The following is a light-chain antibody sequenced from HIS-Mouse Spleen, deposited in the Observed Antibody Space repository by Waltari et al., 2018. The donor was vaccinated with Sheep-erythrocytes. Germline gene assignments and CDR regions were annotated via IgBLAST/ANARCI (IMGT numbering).Light chain of an antibody. V-gene: IGLV3-1*01. Sequence: SYELTQPPSVSVSPGQTASITCPGTKLGDKYACWYQQKPGQSPVLVIYQDSKRPSGIPERFSGSNSGNTATLTISGTQAMDEADYYCQAWDSSTFSYVFGTGTKVTVL. CDR3: QAWDSSTFSYV. J-gene: IGLJ1*01. CDR1: KLGDKY. CDR2: QDS.